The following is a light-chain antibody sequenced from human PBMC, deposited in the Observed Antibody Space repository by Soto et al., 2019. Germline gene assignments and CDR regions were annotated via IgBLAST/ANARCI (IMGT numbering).Light chain of an antibody. CDR3: QQYNSYWT. J-gene: IGKJ1*01. CDR1: QSIRNY. CDR2: AAS. V-gene: IGKV1-39*01. Sequence: DIQMTQSPSSLSASVGDRVTITCRASQSIRNYLNWYQQKLGKAPKLLIYAASHLQSGVPSRFRGSGSGTDFTLTISSLQPDDFVTYYCQQYNSYWTFGQGTKVDIK.